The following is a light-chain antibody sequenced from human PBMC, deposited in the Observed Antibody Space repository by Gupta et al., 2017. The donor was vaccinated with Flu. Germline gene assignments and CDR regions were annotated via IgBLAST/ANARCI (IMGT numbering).Light chain of an antibody. CDR1: QNIDKF. J-gene: IGKJ4*01. CDR2: AAS. V-gene: IGKV1-39*01. Sequence: HSAPIVDRGTTTCRASQNIDKFLNWYQHKPGKAPRLLIVAASIWQGGVPSRFTGSGAGTEFTLTITSLQAEDFEIYYCQQPYSPPPTFGRGTKVEIK. CDR3: QQPYSPPPT.